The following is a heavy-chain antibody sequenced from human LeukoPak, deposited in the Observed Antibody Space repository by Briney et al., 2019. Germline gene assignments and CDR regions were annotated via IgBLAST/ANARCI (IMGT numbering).Heavy chain of an antibody. Sequence: GASVAVFYRSWVHIFTSYGIMWVRQAPGQGLEWMGGISVYNGNTNYPQRLQGRVTMTTDTSTTTAYMELRSLRSDDTAVYYCARDINGYYYDSHGYYPTDLWGQGTLVTVSS. V-gene: IGHV1-18*04. CDR1: VHIFTSYG. J-gene: IGHJ5*02. D-gene: IGHD3-22*01. CDR3: ARDINGYYYDSHGYYPTDL. CDR2: ISVYNGNT.